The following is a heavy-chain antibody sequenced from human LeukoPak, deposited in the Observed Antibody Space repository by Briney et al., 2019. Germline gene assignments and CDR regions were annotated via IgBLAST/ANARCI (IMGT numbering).Heavy chain of an antibody. CDR3: AREVEMATTYYFDY. CDR2: IYYSGST. J-gene: IGHJ4*02. D-gene: IGHD5-24*01. CDR1: GGSISSSSYH. Sequence: SETLSLTCTVSGGSISSSSYHWGWIRQPPGKGLEWIGSIYYSGSTNYNPSLKSRVTISVDTSKNQFSLKLSSVTAADTAVYYCAREVEMATTYYFDYWGQGTLVTVSS. V-gene: IGHV4-39*07.